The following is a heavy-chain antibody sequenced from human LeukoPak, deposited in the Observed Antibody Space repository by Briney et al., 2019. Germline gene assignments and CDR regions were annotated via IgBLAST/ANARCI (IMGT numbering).Heavy chain of an antibody. J-gene: IGHJ6*02. CDR1: GYSFTSYW. Sequence: GESLKISCKGSGYSFTSYWIGWVRQMPGKGLEWMGIIYPGDSDTRYSPSFQGQVTISADKSISTAYLQWSSLKASDTAMYYCAILIVGATEDHYGMDVWGQGTTVTVSS. D-gene: IGHD1-26*01. V-gene: IGHV5-51*01. CDR3: AILIVGATEDHYGMDV. CDR2: IYPGDSDT.